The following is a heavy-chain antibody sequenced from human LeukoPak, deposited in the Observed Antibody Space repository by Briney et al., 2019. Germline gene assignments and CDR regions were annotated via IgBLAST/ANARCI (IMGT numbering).Heavy chain of an antibody. CDR1: GGTFSNYA. J-gene: IGHJ5*02. Sequence: ASVKVSCKASGGTFSNYAINWVRQAPGQGLEWMGIINPSGGSTSYAQKFQGRVTMTRDMSTSTVYMELSSLRSEDTAVYYCAREDSGYDWNWFDPWGQGTLVTVSS. D-gene: IGHD5-12*01. CDR2: INPSGGST. V-gene: IGHV1-46*01. CDR3: AREDSGYDWNWFDP.